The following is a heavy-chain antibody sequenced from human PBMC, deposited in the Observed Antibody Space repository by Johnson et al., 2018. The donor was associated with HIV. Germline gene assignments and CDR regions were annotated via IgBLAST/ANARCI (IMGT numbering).Heavy chain of an antibody. D-gene: IGHD3-9*01. CDR1: GFTFSNYA. J-gene: IGHJ3*02. Sequence: QVQLVESGGGVVQPGRSLRLSCAASGFTFSNYAMHWVRQAPGKGLEWVAVIYSGGSTYYADSVKGRFTISRDTSKNTLYLQMNSLRAEDTAVYYCARDPYYDFLTGPRDAFDIWGQGTMVTVSS. CDR2: IYSGGST. CDR3: ARDPYYDFLTGPRDAFDI. V-gene: IGHV3-30*07.